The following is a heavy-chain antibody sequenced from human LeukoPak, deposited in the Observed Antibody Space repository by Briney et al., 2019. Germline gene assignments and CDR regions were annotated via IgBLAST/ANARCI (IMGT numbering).Heavy chain of an antibody. CDR1: GGSISGSY. J-gene: IGHJ6*01. CDR2: IHSSGTI. D-gene: IGHD6-13*01. V-gene: IGHV4-59*08. Sequence: PSETLSLTCTVFGGSISGSYWSWIRLPPGKGLQWIGYIHSSGTINYNPALMSRITVSVDTSRNQFSLKVRSVTAADTAVYYCARLNRLAAVGTVYYHAMDVWGKGPRSPSPQ. CDR3: ARLNRLAAVGTVYYHAMDV.